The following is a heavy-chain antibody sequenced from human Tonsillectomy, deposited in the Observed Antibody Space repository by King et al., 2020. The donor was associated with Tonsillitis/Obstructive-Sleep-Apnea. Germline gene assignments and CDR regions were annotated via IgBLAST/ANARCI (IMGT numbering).Heavy chain of an antibody. V-gene: IGHV3-9*01. CDR2: ISWNSGSI. D-gene: IGHD5-18*01. CDR1: GFTFNDYA. CDR3: TKDIERGYSYGYAHGFDI. J-gene: IGHJ3*02. Sequence: VQLVESGGGLVQPGRSLRLSCAASGFTFNDYAMHWVRQAPGKGLEWGSGISWNSGSICYADSVKGRFTISRDNAKNSLYLQMNSLRAEDTALYYCTKDIERGYSYGYAHGFDIWGKGTMVTVPS.